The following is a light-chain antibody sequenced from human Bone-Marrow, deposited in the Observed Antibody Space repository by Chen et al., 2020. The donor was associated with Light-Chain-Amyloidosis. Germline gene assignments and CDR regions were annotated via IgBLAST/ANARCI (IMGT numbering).Light chain of an antibody. Sequence: DMVMTQSPLSLPVTPGEPASISCRSSQSLLHANGYNYLDWYLQKPGQSPQLLIYLGSNRASGVPDRFSGSGSGTDFTLKISRVEAEDVGVYYCMQALQSVTCGQGTRLEI. V-gene: IGKV2-28*01. J-gene: IGKJ5*01. CDR2: LGS. CDR3: MQALQSVT. CDR1: QSLLHANGYNY.